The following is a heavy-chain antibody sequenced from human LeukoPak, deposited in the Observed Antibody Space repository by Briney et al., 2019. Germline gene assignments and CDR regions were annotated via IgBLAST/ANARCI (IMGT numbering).Heavy chain of an antibody. V-gene: IGHV4-34*01. D-gene: IGHD3-10*01. CDR3: ARGQAGFGDNWFDP. CDR1: GGSFSGYY. J-gene: IGHJ5*02. CDR2: INHSGST. Sequence: SETLSLTCAVYGGSFSGYYWSWIRQPPGKGLEWIGEINHSGSTNYNPSLKSRVTISVHTSKNQFSLKLSSVTAADTAVYYCARGQAGFGDNWFDPWGQGTLVTVSS.